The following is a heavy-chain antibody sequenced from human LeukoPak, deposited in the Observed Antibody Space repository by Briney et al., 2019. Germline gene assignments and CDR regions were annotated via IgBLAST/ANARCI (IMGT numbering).Heavy chain of an antibody. CDR2: VYYSGTT. J-gene: IGHJ5*02. V-gene: IGHV4-59*01. Sequence: SETLSLTCTVSDASLSPYFWIWIRQPPGKGLVWIGYVYYSGTTHYNPSLKSRIIISVDTSKNQFSLKLTSVTAADTAVYYCARVFRGAVTANWFDLWGQGTLVSVSS. CDR1: DASLSPYF. D-gene: IGHD2-21*02. CDR3: ARVFRGAVTANWFDL.